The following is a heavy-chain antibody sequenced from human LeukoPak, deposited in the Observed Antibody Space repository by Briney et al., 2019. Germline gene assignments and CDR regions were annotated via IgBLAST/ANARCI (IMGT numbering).Heavy chain of an antibody. J-gene: IGHJ4*02. V-gene: IGHV4-31*03. CDR2: FYYGAST. D-gene: IGHD4-17*01. CDR1: GGSISSGGYY. Sequence: SETLSLTCTVSGGSISSGGYYWSWIRQHPGKGLEWIGYFYYGASTYYNPSLKSRVTISVDTSKNQLSLKLSSVIAADTAVYYCARGRNYGDYAPGYWGQGTLVTVSS. CDR3: ARGRNYGDYAPGY.